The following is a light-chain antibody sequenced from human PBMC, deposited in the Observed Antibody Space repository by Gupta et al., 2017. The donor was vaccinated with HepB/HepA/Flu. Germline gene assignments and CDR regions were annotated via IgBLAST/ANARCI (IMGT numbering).Light chain of an antibody. CDR3: QQRSNWPLT. J-gene: IGKJ4*01. CDR1: QSSSSY. Sequence: EIVLTQSPATLSLSPGERATLSCRASQSSSSYLAWYQQRPGQAPRLLIYEASNRATGIPARFSGSGSGTDFTLTISSLEPEDFAVYYCQQRSNWPLTFGGGTKVEIK. V-gene: IGKV3-11*01. CDR2: EAS.